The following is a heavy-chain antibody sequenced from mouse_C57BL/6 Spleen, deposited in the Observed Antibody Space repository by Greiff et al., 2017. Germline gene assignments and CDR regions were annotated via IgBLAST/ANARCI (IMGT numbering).Heavy chain of an antibody. D-gene: IGHD1-1*01. CDR3: ARWDYGSSLYWYFDG. CDR2: IHPNSGST. CDR1: GYTFTSYW. J-gene: IGHJ1*03. V-gene: IGHV1-64*01. Sequence: QVQLQQPGAELVKPGASVKLSCKASGYTFTSYWMHWVKQRPGQGLEWIGMIHPNSGSTNYNEKFKSKATLTVDKSSSTAYMQLSSLTSEDSAVYYCARWDYGSSLYWYFDGWGTGTTVTVSS.